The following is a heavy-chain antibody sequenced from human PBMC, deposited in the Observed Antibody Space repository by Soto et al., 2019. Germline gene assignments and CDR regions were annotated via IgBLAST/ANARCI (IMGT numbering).Heavy chain of an antibody. CDR1: GFTFGDHA. D-gene: IGHD2-2*01. CDR2: VRAKAYGGTT. J-gene: IGHJ1*01. V-gene: IGHV3-49*03. Sequence: GGSLRLSCTASGFTFGDHAMSWFRQAPGKGLEWIGLVRAKAYGGTTEYAASVKGRFIISRDDPKSIAYLQMDSLKTEDTAVYYCSRLQRSRDLYAYWGQGTLVTVSS. CDR3: SRLQRSRDLYAY.